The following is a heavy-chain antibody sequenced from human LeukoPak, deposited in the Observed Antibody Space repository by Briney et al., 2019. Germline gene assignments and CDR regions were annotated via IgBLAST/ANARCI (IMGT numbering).Heavy chain of an antibody. CDR2: IYYSGGT. Sequence: SETLSLTCTVSGDSISNYYWSWIRQPPGKGLEWIGYIYYSGGTNYNPSLKSRVTISINTSKNQFSLKLSSVTAADTAMYYCARGYSSGWPDYWGQGTLVTVSS. J-gene: IGHJ4*02. CDR3: ARGYSSGWPDY. CDR1: GDSISNYY. D-gene: IGHD6-19*01. V-gene: IGHV4-59*01.